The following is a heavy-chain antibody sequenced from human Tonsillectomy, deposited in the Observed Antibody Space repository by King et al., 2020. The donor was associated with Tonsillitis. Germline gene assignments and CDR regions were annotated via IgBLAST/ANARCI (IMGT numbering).Heavy chain of an antibody. J-gene: IGHJ6*03. D-gene: IGHD6-6*01. CDR1: GYSFANFF. Sequence: QLVQSGAAVKKPGESLEISCKASGYSFANFFIGWVRQMPGKGLEWMGIMFPGDSDTRYSASFQGRVTISVDKSVSPAYLQGSSLEASDTAIYYCARLDGSYSSWSGDYDYYMDVWGKGTTVTVSS. CDR3: ARLDGSYSSWSGDYDYYMDV. V-gene: IGHV5-51*03. CDR2: MFPGDSDT.